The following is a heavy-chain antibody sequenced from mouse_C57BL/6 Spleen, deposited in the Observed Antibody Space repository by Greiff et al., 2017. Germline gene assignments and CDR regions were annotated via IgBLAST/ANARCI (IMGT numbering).Heavy chain of an antibody. Sequence: EVMLVESGEGLVKPGGSLKLSCAASGFTFSSYAMSWVRQTPEKRLEWVAYISSGGDYIYYADTVKGRFTISRDNARNTLYLQMSSLKSEDTAMYYCTRGPYYGSSYGNAMDYWGQGTSVTVSS. J-gene: IGHJ4*01. D-gene: IGHD1-1*01. CDR1: GFTFSSYA. V-gene: IGHV5-9-1*02. CDR2: ISSGGDYI. CDR3: TRGPYYGSSYGNAMDY.